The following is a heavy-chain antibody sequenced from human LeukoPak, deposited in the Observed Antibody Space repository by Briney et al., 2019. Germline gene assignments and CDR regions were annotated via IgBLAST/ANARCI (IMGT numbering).Heavy chain of an antibody. CDR1: GGSFSGYY. Sequence: SETLSLTCAVYGGSFSGYYWSWIRQPPGKGLEWIGEINHSGSTNYNPSLKSRVTISVDTSKNQFSLKLSPVTTADTAVYYCARVGIDYSGNIIKYYFDYWGQGTLVTVSS. D-gene: IGHD4-23*01. CDR3: ARVGIDYSGNIIKYYFDY. CDR2: INHSGST. J-gene: IGHJ4*02. V-gene: IGHV4-34*01.